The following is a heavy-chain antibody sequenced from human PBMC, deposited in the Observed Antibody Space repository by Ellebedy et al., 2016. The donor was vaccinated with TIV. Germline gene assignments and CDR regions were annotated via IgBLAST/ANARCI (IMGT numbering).Heavy chain of an antibody. Sequence: SGPTLVKPTQTLTLTCTFSGFSLTTSGMCVSWIRQPPGKALEWLARIDWNEDGYYSTSLGTRLTISKDTFKNQVVLTMTNMDPADTATYYCARASMVRGVEYYYYGMDVWGQGTTVIVSS. D-gene: IGHD3-10*01. J-gene: IGHJ6*02. V-gene: IGHV2-70*11. CDR1: GFSLTTSGMC. CDR2: IDWNEDG. CDR3: ARASMVRGVEYYYYGMDV.